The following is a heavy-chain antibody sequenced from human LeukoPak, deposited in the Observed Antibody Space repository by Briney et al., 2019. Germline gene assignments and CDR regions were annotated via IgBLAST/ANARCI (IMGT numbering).Heavy chain of an antibody. Sequence: SETLSLTCTVSGGSISSYYWSWIRQPPGKGLEWIGYIYYSGSTNYNPSLKSRVTISVDTSKNQFSLKLSSVTAADTAVYYCARRVRGVLNWFDPWGQGTLVTVSS. J-gene: IGHJ5*02. D-gene: IGHD3-10*01. CDR3: ARRVRGVLNWFDP. CDR2: IYYSGST. CDR1: GGSISSYY. V-gene: IGHV4-59*08.